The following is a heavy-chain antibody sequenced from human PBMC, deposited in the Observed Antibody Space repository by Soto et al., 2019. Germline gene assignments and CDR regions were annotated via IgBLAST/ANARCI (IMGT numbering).Heavy chain of an antibody. CDR3: ARDGGYCSGGSCYPTLFGY. J-gene: IGHJ4*02. CDR1: GGSISSGGYY. CDR2: IYYSGST. D-gene: IGHD2-15*01. Sequence: QAQLQESGPGLVKPSQTLSLTCTVSGGSISSGGYYWSWIRQHPGKGLEWIGYIYYSGSTYYNPSLQSRVTISVDTSKNQCSLKLSSVTAADTAVYYCARDGGYCSGGSCYPTLFGYWGQGTLVTVSS. V-gene: IGHV4-31*03.